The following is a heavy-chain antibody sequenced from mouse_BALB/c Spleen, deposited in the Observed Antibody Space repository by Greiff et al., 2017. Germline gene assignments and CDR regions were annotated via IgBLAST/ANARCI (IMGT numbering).Heavy chain of an antibody. Sequence: EVKLMESGPELVKPGASVKISCKASGYTFTDYNMHWVKQSHGKSLEWIGYIYPYNGGTGYNQKFKSKATLTVDNSSSTAYMELRSLTSEDSAVYYCGIYGGYFFADGGEGTLVTVSA. CDR3: GIYGGYFFAD. V-gene: IGHV1S29*02. CDR2: IYPYNGGT. D-gene: IGHD2-3*01. J-gene: IGHJ3*01. CDR1: GYTFTDYN.